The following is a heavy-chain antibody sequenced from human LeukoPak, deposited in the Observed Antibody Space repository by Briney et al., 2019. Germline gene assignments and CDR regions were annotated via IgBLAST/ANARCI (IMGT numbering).Heavy chain of an antibody. D-gene: IGHD3-22*01. CDR2: INHRGST. Sequence: PSETLSPTCAIYGESFSAYYWNWIRQSPGKGLEWIGEINHRGSTNCNPSLKSRVAMSVDTSKNQFSLKLSSVTAADTAVYYCARLLVGVITTHSGDCWGQGTLVTVSS. J-gene: IGHJ4*02. CDR3: ARLLVGVITTHSGDC. V-gene: IGHV4-34*01. CDR1: GESFSAYY.